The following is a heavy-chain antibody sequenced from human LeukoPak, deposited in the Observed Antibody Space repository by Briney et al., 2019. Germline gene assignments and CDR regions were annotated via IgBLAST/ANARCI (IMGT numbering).Heavy chain of an antibody. Sequence: ASVTVSCKASGYTFTSYAMNWVRQAPGQGLEWMGIINPSGGSTSYAQKFQGRVTMTRDTSTSTVYMELSSLRSEDTAVYYCARGDGILDWFDPWGQGTLVTVSS. CDR1: GYTFTSYA. J-gene: IGHJ5*02. CDR2: INPSGGST. V-gene: IGHV1-46*01. D-gene: IGHD1-26*01. CDR3: ARGDGILDWFDP.